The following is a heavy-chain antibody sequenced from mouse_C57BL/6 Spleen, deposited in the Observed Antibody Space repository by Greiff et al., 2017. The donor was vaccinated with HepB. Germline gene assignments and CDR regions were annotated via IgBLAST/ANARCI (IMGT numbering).Heavy chain of an antibody. J-gene: IGHJ4*01. CDR1: GFNIKDYY. Sequence: VQLQQSGAELVRPGASVKLSCTASGFNIKDYYMHWVKQRPEQGLEWIGRIDPEDGETEYAPKFQGKATMTADTSSNTAYLQLSSLTSEDTAVYYCTLDSSGSYYAMDYWGQGTSVTVSS. CDR3: TLDSSGSYYAMDY. D-gene: IGHD3-2*02. CDR2: IDPEDGET. V-gene: IGHV14-1*01.